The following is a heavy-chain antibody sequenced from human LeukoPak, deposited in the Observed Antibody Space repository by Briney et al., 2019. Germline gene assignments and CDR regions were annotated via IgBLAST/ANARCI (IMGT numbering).Heavy chain of an antibody. J-gene: IGHJ6*02. CDR2: MHYSGST. D-gene: IGHD3-10*01. CDR3: ARGNFGTMVRGTYYYGLDV. V-gene: IGHV4-34*01. Sequence: SETLSLTCDVYGGFFRGYYWSWIRQPPGKGLEWIGEMHYSGSTNYNPSLKSRVIISVDTSKDQFSLKLSSVTAADTAVYYCARGNFGTMVRGTYYYGLDVWGQGTTVTVSS. CDR1: GGFFRGYY.